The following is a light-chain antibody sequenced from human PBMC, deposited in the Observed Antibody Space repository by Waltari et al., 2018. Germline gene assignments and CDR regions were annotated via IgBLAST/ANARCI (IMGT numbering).Light chain of an antibody. V-gene: IGKV1-39*01. J-gene: IGKJ4*01. CDR1: QYISSY. Sequence: DIQLTQSPSSLSASVGDRVTITCRARQYISSYLNWYQQKPQRAPKLLIYAASSLQSGVPSRFSGDGSGTEVTLTISSVQPEDFATYYCQQSYTPPPLTFGGGTKVEIK. CDR2: AAS. CDR3: QQSYTPPPLT.